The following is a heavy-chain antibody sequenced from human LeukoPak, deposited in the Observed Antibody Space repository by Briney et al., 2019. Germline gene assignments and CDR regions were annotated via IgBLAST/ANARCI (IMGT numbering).Heavy chain of an antibody. CDR1: GFTISGFF. CDR3: ARPFGNGWFLRDY. CDR2: IKEDGSEK. V-gene: IGHV3-7*01. J-gene: IGHJ4*02. D-gene: IGHD6-19*01. Sequence: GGSLRLSCAASGFTISGFFMTWVRQAPGQGLEWVANIKEDGSEKYYVDSVRGRFTISRDNAKNSLYLQMNNLRAEDTAVYYCARPFGNGWFLRDYWGRGTLVTVSS.